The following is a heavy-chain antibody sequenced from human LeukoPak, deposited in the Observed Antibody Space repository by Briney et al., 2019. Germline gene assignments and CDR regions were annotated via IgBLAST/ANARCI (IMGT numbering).Heavy chain of an antibody. CDR1: GYSFASFW. J-gene: IGHJ6*02. Sequence: GESLKIACKGSGYSFASFWIGWVRQMPGKGLEWMGIIYPGDSDTRYSPSFQGQVTISADKSISTTYVQWSSLKASDTAIYYCASIIVAAAGRGYYYYGMDVWGQGTTVTVSS. CDR2: IYPGDSDT. D-gene: IGHD6-13*01. V-gene: IGHV5-51*01. CDR3: ASIIVAAAGRGYYYYGMDV.